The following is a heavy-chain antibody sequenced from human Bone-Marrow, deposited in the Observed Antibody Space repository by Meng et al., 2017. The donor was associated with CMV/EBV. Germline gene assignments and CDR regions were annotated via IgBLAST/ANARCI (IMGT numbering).Heavy chain of an antibody. J-gene: IGHJ4*02. V-gene: IGHV1-2*02. CDR2: INPNDDT. CDR1: RYTVTDYC. Sequence: QVQVVQSGAEVKKPGAPGKVSCKASRYTVTDYCIHWVRQAPGQWLEWMGWINPNDDTNYAQNFQGRVTMTRDMSINTVYMELSRLTSDDTAVYYCARSSGWARFDYWGLGTLVTVSS. CDR3: ARSSGWARFDY. D-gene: IGHD6-19*01.